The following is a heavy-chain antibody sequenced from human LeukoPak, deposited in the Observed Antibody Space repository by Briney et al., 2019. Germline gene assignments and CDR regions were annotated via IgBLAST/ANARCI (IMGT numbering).Heavy chain of an antibody. CDR1: GGFIRGYY. J-gene: IGHJ3*02. V-gene: IGHV4-59*01. CDR2: IYYSGTT. Sequence: SETLSLTCTVSGGFIRGYYWSWIRQPPGKGLEWIGYIYYSGTTSYNPSLKSRVTISVDTSKNQFSLNLSSVTAADTAVYYCARDHAFDIWGRGTMVTVSS. CDR3: ARDHAFDI.